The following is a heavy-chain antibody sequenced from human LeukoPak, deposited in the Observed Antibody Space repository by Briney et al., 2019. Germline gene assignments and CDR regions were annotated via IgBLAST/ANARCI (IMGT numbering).Heavy chain of an antibody. D-gene: IGHD7-27*01. J-gene: IGHJ6*03. CDR1: GYTVTRYY. Sequence: GASVRVSCKASGYTVTRYYMHWVRQAPGQGREWMGWINPNSGGTNYAQKFQGRVTMTRDPSISTAYMELSRLRSDDTAVYYCARASRDPWGGGYYMDVWGKGTTVTVSS. CDR3: ARASRDPWGGGYYMDV. CDR2: INPNSGGT. V-gene: IGHV1-2*02.